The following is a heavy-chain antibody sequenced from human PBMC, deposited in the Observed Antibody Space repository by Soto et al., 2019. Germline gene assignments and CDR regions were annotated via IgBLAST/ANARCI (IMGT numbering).Heavy chain of an antibody. V-gene: IGHV1-18*01. J-gene: IGHJ4*02. CDR1: GYTFTSYG. CDR3: AREWAAAGPIDY. Sequence: QVQLVQSGAEVKKPGASVKVSCKSSGYTFTSYGISLVGQPPRQGLEWMGLISAYNGNTTYAQKLQGRVTMTTDTSRSTAYKELRSLRSDDTAVYDCAREWAAAGPIDYWGQGTLGTVST. CDR2: ISAYNGNT. D-gene: IGHD6-13*01.